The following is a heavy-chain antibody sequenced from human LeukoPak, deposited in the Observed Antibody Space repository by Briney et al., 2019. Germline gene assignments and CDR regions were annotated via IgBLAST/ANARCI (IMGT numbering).Heavy chain of an antibody. V-gene: IGHV1-2*02. CDR3: ARTSYYYLPRFDY. D-gene: IGHD3-10*01. J-gene: IGHJ4*02. CDR1: GYTFTGYY. Sequence: ASVKVSCKASGYTFTGYYTHWVRQAPGQGLEWMGWINPNSGGTNYAQKFQGRVTMTRDTSISTAYMELSRLRSDDTAVYYCARTSYYYLPRFDYWGQGTLVTVSS. CDR2: INPNSGGT.